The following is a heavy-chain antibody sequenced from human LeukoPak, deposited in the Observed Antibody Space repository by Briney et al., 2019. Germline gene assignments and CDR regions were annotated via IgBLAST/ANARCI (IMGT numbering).Heavy chain of an antibody. D-gene: IGHD3-22*01. CDR2: ISWNSGSI. J-gene: IGHJ6*03. Sequence: PGGSLRLSCAASGFTFDDYAMHWVRQAPGKGLEWVSGISWNSGSIGYADSVKGRFTISRDNAKNSLYLQMNSLRAEDTALYYCARGDYDSSGYPPYYMDVWGKGTTVTVSS. CDR3: ARGDYDSSGYPPYYMDV. V-gene: IGHV3-9*01. CDR1: GFTFDDYA.